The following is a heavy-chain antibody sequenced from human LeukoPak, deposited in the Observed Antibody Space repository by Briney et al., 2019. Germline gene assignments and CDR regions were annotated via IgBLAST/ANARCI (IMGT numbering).Heavy chain of an antibody. V-gene: IGHV3-30*18. CDR2: ISYDGSNK. D-gene: IGHD5-18*01. CDR3: AKALWTAMVPGGFDL. CDR1: GFTFSSYG. J-gene: IGHJ2*01. Sequence: GRSLRLSCAASGFTFSSYGMHWVRQAPGKGLEWVAVISYDGSNKYYADSVKGRFTISRDNSKNTLYLQMNSLRAEDTAVYYCAKALWTAMVPGGFDLWGRGTLVTVSS.